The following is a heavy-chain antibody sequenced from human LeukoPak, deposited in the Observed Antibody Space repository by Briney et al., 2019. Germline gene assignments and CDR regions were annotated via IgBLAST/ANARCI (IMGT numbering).Heavy chain of an antibody. J-gene: IGHJ6*03. CDR2: IYYSGST. Sequence: PSETLSLTCTVSGGSTSSYYWSWIRQPPGKALEWIGYIYYSGSTNYNPSLKSRLTISVDTSKNQFSLKLSSVTAADTAVYYCARDRADYDSSGYLRDRNYYYFYMDVWGKGTTVTVSS. CDR3: ARDRADYDSSGYLRDRNYYYFYMDV. V-gene: IGHV4-59*01. D-gene: IGHD3-22*01. CDR1: GGSTSSYY.